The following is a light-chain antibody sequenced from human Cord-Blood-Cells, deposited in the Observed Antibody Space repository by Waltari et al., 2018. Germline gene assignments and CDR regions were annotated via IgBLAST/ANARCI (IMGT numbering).Light chain of an antibody. Sequence: EIVLTQAPATLAFSPGERAPLPCRASQRLSSYLTWYQQKPGQAPKLLIYAASNMATGIPARFSGSGSGTDFTLTISSLEPEDFAVYYCQQRSKWPKTFGQGTKVEIK. J-gene: IGKJ1*01. V-gene: IGKV3-11*01. CDR1: QRLSSY. CDR2: AAS. CDR3: QQRSKWPKT.